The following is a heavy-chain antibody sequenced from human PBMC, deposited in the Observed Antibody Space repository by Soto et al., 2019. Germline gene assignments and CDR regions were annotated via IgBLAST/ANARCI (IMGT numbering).Heavy chain of an antibody. CDR1: GGSISSGGYY. V-gene: IGHV4-31*03. D-gene: IGHD3-10*01. CDR3: ARDKDYYGAGSFYFDY. J-gene: IGHJ4*02. CDR2: LYYSGST. Sequence: QVQLQESGPGLVKPSQTLSLTCTVSGGSISSGGYYWSWIRQHPGKGLEWIGYLYYSGSTYYNPSLKSRVTISVDTAKNQFSLKLSSVTAADTAVYYCARDKDYYGAGSFYFDYWGQGTLVTVSS.